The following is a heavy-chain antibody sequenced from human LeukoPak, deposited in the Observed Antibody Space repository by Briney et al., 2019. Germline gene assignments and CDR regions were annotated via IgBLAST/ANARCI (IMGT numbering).Heavy chain of an antibody. D-gene: IGHD3-3*01. CDR3: ARALPDITIFGVVTEDDY. CDR2: ISSSSSYI. CDR1: GFTFSSYS. Sequence: GGSLRLSCAASGFTFSSYSMNWVRQAPGKGLELVSSISSSSSYIYYADSVKGRFTISRDNAKNSLYLQMNSLRAEDTAVYYCARALPDITIFGVVTEDDYWGQGTLVTVSS. J-gene: IGHJ4*02. V-gene: IGHV3-21*01.